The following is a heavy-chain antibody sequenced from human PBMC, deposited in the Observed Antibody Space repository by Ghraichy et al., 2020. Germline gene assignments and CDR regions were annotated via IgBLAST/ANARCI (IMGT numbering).Heavy chain of an antibody. D-gene: IGHD3-3*01. CDR1: GFTFSSYW. CDR2: IKQDGSEK. V-gene: IGHV3-7*01. CDR3: ARVVTIFGVVIVYYYYGMDV. J-gene: IGHJ6*02. Sequence: GGSLRLSCAASGFTFSSYWMSWVRQAPGKGLEWVANIKQDGSEKYYVDSVKGRFTISRDNAKNSLYLQMNSLRAEDTAVYYCARVVTIFGVVIVYYYYGMDVWGQGTTVTVSS.